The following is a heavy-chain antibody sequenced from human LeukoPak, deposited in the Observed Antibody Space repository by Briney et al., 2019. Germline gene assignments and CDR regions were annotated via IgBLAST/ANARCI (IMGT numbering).Heavy chain of an antibody. Sequence: GGSLRLSCAASGFTFSNAWMSWVRQAPGKGLEWVGRIKSKTDGGTTDYAAPVKGRFTISRDDSKNTLYLHMNSLRAEDTAVYYCARDGAADAFDAFDIWGQGTMVTVSS. CDR1: GFTFSNAW. CDR2: IKSKTDGGTT. J-gene: IGHJ3*02. V-gene: IGHV3-15*01. CDR3: ARDGAADAFDAFDI. D-gene: IGHD6-13*01.